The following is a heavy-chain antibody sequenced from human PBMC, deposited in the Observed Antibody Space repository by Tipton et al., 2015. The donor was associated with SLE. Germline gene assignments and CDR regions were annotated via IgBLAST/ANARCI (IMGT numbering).Heavy chain of an antibody. J-gene: IGHJ4*02. D-gene: IGHD1-1*01. Sequence: TLSLTCTVSDYSISSGYYWGWIRQPPGKGLEWIGSLYHSGNTYYNPSLRSRVTISVDMSKNQVSLKLSSVTAADTAVYYCARVAPTEVFDYWGQGTLVTVSS. V-gene: IGHV4-38-2*02. CDR2: LYHSGNT. CDR3: ARVAPTEVFDY. CDR1: DYSISSGYY.